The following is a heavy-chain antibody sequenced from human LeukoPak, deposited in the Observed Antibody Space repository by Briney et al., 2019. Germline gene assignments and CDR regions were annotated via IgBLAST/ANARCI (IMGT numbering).Heavy chain of an antibody. CDR1: GFTFSSHA. CDR2: IIGSGVDT. J-gene: IGHJ4*02. Sequence: GPLRLSCAASGFTFSSHAMSWVRQAPGKGLEWVSLIIGSGVDTYYADSVKGRFTISRDNSKNTLYVQMNSLGGEDTAVYYCAKGPNDSSNYLFDYWGQGTLVTVSS. V-gene: IGHV3-23*01. CDR3: AKGPNDSSNYLFDY. D-gene: IGHD4-11*01.